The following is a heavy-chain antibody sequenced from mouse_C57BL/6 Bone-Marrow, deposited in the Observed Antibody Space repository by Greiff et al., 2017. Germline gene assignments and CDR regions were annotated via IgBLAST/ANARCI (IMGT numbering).Heavy chain of an antibody. V-gene: IGHV5-6*02. J-gene: IGHJ4*01. CDR3: ARRRRNYAMDY. Sequence: DVMLVESGGDLVKPGGSLKLSCAASGFTFSSYGMSWVRQTPDKRLEWVATISSGGSYTYYPDSVKGRFTISRDNAKNTLYLQMSSLKSEDTAMYYCARRRRNYAMDYWGQGTSVTVSS. CDR2: ISSGGSYT. CDR1: GFTFSSYG.